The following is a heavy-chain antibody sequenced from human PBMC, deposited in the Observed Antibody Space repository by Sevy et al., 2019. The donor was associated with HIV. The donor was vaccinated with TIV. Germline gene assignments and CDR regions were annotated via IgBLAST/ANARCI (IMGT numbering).Heavy chain of an antibody. D-gene: IGHD1-26*01. V-gene: IGHV4-59*08. CDR3: AGENAWGRGYS. CDR2: IYYNGHI. CDR1: VGSITCLY. Sequence: SETLSLTCTVSVGSITCLYWNWIRQPPGKGLEWIANIYYNGHINYNPSLKSRVTLSLDTSKNQFSLRLSSVTAADTAMYYCAGENAWGRGYSWGQGTLVTVSS. J-gene: IGHJ4*02.